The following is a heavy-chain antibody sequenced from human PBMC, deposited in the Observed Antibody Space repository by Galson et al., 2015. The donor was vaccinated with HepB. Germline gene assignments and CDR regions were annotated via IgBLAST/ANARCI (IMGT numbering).Heavy chain of an antibody. D-gene: IGHD6-6*01. V-gene: IGHV3-23*01. J-gene: IGHJ4*02. Sequence: SLRLSCAASGFTFNTYAMSWVRQAPGKGLEWVSGISSNGGSTNYADSVKGRFTISRDNPKNTLYLQMNSLRAEDTALYYCAKDRWGYSSSQLDYWGQGTLVTVSS. CDR2: ISSNGGST. CDR1: GFTFNTYA. CDR3: AKDRWGYSSSQLDY.